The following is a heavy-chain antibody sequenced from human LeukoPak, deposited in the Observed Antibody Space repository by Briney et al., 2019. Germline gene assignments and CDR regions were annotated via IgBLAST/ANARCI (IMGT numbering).Heavy chain of an antibody. CDR1: GYTFTSYG. CDR3: ARDTPVTTSYSSDY. Sequence: ASVKVSCKASGYTFTSYGISWVRQAPGQGLEWMGWISAYNGNTNYAQKLQGRVTMTTDTSTSTAYMELRSLRSDDAAVYYCARDTPVTTSYSSDYWGQGTLVTVSS. D-gene: IGHD4-17*01. CDR2: ISAYNGNT. V-gene: IGHV1-18*01. J-gene: IGHJ4*02.